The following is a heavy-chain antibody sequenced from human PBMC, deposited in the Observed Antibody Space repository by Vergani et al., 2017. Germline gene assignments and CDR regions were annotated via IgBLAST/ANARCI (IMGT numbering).Heavy chain of an antibody. J-gene: IGHJ6*02. CDR3: ARLGSGDTVAVHYYYYYGMDV. D-gene: IGHD5-18*01. Sequence: VQLVQSGAEVKKPGESLKISCKGSGYSFTSYWIGWVRQMPGKGLEWMGIIYPGDSDTGYSPSFQGQVTIPADKSISTAYLQWSSLKASDTAMYYCARLGSGDTVAVHYYYYYGMDVWGQGTTVTVSS. CDR2: IYPGDSDT. V-gene: IGHV5-51*03. CDR1: GYSFTSYW.